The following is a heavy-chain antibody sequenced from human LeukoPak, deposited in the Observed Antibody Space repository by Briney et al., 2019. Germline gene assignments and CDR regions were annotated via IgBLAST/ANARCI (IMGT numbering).Heavy chain of an antibody. CDR1: GGSFSGYY. CDR3: ARLFGAPSDY. D-gene: IGHD3-10*02. Sequence: PSETLSLTCAVYGGSFSGYYWSWIRQPPGKGLEWIGEINHSGSTNYNPSLKSRVTISVDTSTNKFSLKLSSVTVADTAVYYCARLFGAPSDYWGQGTLVTVSS. J-gene: IGHJ4*02. CDR2: INHSGST. V-gene: IGHV4-34*01.